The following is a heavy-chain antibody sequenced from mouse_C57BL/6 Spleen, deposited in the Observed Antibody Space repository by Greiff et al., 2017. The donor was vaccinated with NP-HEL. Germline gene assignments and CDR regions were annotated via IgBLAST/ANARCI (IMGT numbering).Heavy chain of an antibody. J-gene: IGHJ1*03. CDR1: GYAFTNYL. V-gene: IGHV1-54*01. CDR3: ARGGGYYGYFDV. D-gene: IGHD2-2*01. CDR2: INPGSGGT. Sequence: VKLMESGAELVRPGTSVKVSCKASGYAFTNYLIEWVKQRPGQGLEWIGVINPGSGGTNYNEKFKGKATLTADKSSSTAYMQLSSLTSEDSAVDFCARGGGYYGYFDVWGTGTTVTVSS.